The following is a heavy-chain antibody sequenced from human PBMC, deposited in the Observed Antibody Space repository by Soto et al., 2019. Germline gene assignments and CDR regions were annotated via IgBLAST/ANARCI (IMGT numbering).Heavy chain of an antibody. CDR3: ARDKYGYDFWSGYHPGWFDP. J-gene: IGHJ5*02. CDR1: GGSISSYY. D-gene: IGHD3-3*01. V-gene: IGHV4-59*01. Sequence: PSETLSLTWTVSGGSISSYYWIWIRQPPGKGLEWIGYIYYSGSTNYNPSLKSRVTISVDTSKNQFSLKLSSVTAADTAVYYCARDKYGYDFWSGYHPGWFDPWGQGTLVTVSS. CDR2: IYYSGST.